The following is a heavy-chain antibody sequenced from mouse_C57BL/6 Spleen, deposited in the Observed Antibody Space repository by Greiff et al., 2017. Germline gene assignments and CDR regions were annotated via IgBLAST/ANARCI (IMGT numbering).Heavy chain of an antibody. V-gene: IGHV1-81*01. CDR1: GYTFTSYG. D-gene: IGHD2-5*01. CDR3: ARRYYSNYDAMDY. CDR2: IYPRSGNT. J-gene: IGHJ4*01. Sequence: VQLQESGAELARPGASVKLSCKASGYTFTSYGISWVKQRTGQGLEWIGEIYPRSGNTYYNEKFKGKATLTADKSSSTAYMELRSLTSEDSAVYFCARRYYSNYDAMDYWGQGTSVTVSS.